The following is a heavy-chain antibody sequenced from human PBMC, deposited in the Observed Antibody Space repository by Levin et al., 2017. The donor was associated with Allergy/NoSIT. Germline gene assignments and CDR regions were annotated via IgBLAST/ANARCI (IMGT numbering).Heavy chain of an antibody. CDR2: INPNGGST. J-gene: IGHJ3*01. V-gene: IGHV1-46*01. CDR1: GYTFTNYY. D-gene: IGHD1-26*01. Sequence: ASVKVSCKTSGYTFTNYYIHWVRQAPRQGLEWMGIINPNGGSTTYAQKFQGRVTMTRDTSASTVYMELSSLRSEGTAVYYCARGHIVGDTMGPFDVWGQGTMVTVSS. CDR3: ARGHIVGDTMGPFDV.